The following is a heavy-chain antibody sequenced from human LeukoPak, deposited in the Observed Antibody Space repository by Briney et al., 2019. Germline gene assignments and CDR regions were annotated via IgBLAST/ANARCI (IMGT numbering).Heavy chain of an antibody. D-gene: IGHD2-15*01. CDR3: AKDVLDIPHAFDI. CDR1: GFTFSSYA. J-gene: IGHJ3*02. V-gene: IGHV3-23*01. CDR2: ISGSGGST. Sequence: GGSLRLSCAASGFTFSSYAMSWVRQAPGKGLEWVSAISGSGGSTYYADSVKGRFAISRDNSKNTLYLQMNSLRAEDTAVYYCAKDVLDIPHAFDIWGQGTMVTVSS.